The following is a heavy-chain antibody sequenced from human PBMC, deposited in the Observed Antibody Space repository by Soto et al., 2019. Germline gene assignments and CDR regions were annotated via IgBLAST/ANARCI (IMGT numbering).Heavy chain of an antibody. CDR1: GFTFRSYA. D-gene: IGHD4-17*01. V-gene: IGHV3-23*01. CDR2: ISGSGVGT. Sequence: EVQLLESGGGLVQPGGSLRLSCAASGFTFRSYAMSWVRQAPGKGLEWVSAISGSGVGTYYADSVKGRFTISRDNSKNTRDLQMNSLRAEDTAVYYCAICMTTVTTFPFDIWGQGTMVTVSS. J-gene: IGHJ3*02. CDR3: AICMTTVTTFPFDI.